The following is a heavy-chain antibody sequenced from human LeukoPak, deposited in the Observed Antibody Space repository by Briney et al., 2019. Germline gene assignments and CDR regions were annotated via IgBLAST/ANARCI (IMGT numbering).Heavy chain of an antibody. CDR3: ASPPYYYEANGYSVA. J-gene: IGHJ5*02. Sequence: SETLSLTCAVYGGSFSGYYWSWIRQPPGKGLEWIGEINHSGSTNYNPSLTSRVTISVDPSKNQFSLNLSSVTAADTAVYYCASPPYYYEANGYSVAWGQGILVTVSS. D-gene: IGHD3-22*01. CDR2: INHSGST. V-gene: IGHV4-34*01. CDR1: GGSFSGYY.